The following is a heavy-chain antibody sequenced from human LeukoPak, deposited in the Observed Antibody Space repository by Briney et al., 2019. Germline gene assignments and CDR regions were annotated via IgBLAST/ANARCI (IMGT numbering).Heavy chain of an antibody. D-gene: IGHD3-10*01. J-gene: IGHJ3*01. CDR1: GFTFSSYA. CDR3: AKDRSLVWFGDSYDAFDV. Sequence: GGSLGLSCAAAGFTFSSYAMSWVRQAPGKGLEWDSVISGSGGSTNYADSVKGRFTISRDNSKNTLYLQMNSLRAEDTAVYYCAKDRSLVWFGDSYDAFDVWGQGTMVTVSS. V-gene: IGHV3-23*01. CDR2: ISGSGGST.